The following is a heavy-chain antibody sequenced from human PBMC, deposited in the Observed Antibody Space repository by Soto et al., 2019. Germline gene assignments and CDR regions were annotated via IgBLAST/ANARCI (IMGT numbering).Heavy chain of an antibody. J-gene: IGHJ4*02. CDR2: IDGGGSEK. CDR3: ARGGFGGSFDY. Sequence: EVQLVESGGGLVQPGGSLRLSCAASEFSLSNYWMHWVRQGPGKGLTWVSRIDGGGSEKSYADSVKGRFTISRDIATNTLYLQMNSLRVEDTAVYYCARGGFGGSFDYWGQGALVSVSS. CDR1: EFSLSNYW. D-gene: IGHD6-25*01. V-gene: IGHV3-74*01.